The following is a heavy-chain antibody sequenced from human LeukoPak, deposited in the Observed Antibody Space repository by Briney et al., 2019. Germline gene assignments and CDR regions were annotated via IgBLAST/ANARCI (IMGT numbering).Heavy chain of an antibody. CDR2: ISYDGSNK. J-gene: IGHJ4*02. Sequence: GRSLRLSCAASGFXFSSYAMHWVRQAPGKGLEWVAVISYDGSNKYYADSVKGRFTISRDNSKNTLYLQMNSLRAEDTAVYYCARGLPRDIWGGIDYWGQGTLVTVSS. CDR3: ARGLPRDIWGGIDY. CDR1: GFXFSSYA. D-gene: IGHD3-16*01. V-gene: IGHV3-30-3*01.